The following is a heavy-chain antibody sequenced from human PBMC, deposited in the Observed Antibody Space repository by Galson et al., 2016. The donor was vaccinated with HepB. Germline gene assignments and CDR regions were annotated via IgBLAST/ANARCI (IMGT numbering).Heavy chain of an antibody. CDR3: AGDRGSNSLKGYGMGV. V-gene: IGHV1-46*01. Sequence: SVKVSCKASGYTFINYYMHWVRQAPGQGLEWMGIGNPRTGSTSYAQKFQDRVTVTRDTSTSTVYMELSSLRSEDTALYYCAGDRGSNSLKGYGMGVWGQGTTVTVSS. CDR1: GYTFINYY. D-gene: IGHD3-10*01. CDR2: GNPRTGST. J-gene: IGHJ6*02.